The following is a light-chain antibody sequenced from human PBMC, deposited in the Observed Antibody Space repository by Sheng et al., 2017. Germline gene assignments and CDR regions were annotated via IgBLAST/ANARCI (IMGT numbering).Light chain of an antibody. V-gene: IGLV1-51*01. J-gene: IGLJ2*01. CDR3: GTWDSSLSLVV. CDR2: DNN. Sequence: QSVLTQPPSVSAAPGQKVTISCSGSSSNVGSNYVSWYQQLPGTAPKLLIYDNNERPSGIPDRFSGSKSGTLATLGITGLQTGDEADYYCGTWDSSLSLVVFVGGTKLTVL. CDR1: SSNVGSNY.